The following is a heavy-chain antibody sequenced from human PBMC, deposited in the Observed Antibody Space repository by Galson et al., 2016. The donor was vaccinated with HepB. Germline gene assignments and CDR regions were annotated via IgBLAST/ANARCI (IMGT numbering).Heavy chain of an antibody. J-gene: IGHJ4*02. V-gene: IGHV4-61*02. Sequence: TLSLTCTVSGVSISNPTYYWSWIRQSAEKGLEWIGRMYISGSANYNPSLRGRATISVDTSKNLFSLNLNSVTAADTAVYYCARAGYDGDFWSGFFDHWGQGMLVTVSS. CDR3: ARAGYDGDFWSGFFDH. CDR1: GVSISNPTYY. D-gene: IGHD3-3*01. CDR2: MYISGSA.